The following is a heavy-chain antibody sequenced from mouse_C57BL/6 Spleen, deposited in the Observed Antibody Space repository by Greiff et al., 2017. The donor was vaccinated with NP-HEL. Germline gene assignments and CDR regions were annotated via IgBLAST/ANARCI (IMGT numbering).Heavy chain of an antibody. J-gene: IGHJ2*01. CDR2: INPNNGGT. CDR1: GYTFTDYN. D-gene: IGHD2-2*01. Sequence: VQLQQSGPELVKPGASVKMSCKASGYTFTDYNMHWVKQSHGKSLEWIGYINPNNGGTSYNQKFKGKATLTVNKSSSTAYMELRSLTSEDSAVYYCARLRMVTTGFDYWGQGTTLTVSS. V-gene: IGHV1-22*01. CDR3: ARLRMVTTGFDY.